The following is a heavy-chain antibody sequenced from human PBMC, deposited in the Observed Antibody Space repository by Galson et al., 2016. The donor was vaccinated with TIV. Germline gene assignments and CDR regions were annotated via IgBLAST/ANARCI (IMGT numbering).Heavy chain of an antibody. Sequence: SVKVSCKASGDTFNSYGIAWVRQAPGQGLEWMGGIIPMIGTPQYAQKFQGRVTITADKSTSTAYMELSSLRSEDTARYYCARVVLAYSNYDGYYHGMDVWGQGTTVTVSS. CDR2: IIPMIGTP. J-gene: IGHJ6*02. V-gene: IGHV1-69*06. CDR1: GDTFNSYG. D-gene: IGHD4-11*01. CDR3: ARVVLAYSNYDGYYHGMDV.